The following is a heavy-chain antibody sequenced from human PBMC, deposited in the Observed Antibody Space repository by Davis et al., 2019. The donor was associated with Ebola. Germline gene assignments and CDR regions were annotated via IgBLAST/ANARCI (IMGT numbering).Heavy chain of an antibody. D-gene: IGHD3-10*01. V-gene: IGHV4-30-2*01. Sequence: SETLSLTCAVSGGSISSGGYSWSWIRQPPGKGLEWIGYIYHSGSTYYNPSLKSRVTISVDRSKNQFSLKLNSVTAADTAVYYCARASYGSGSYYPYFDYWGQGSLVTVSS. J-gene: IGHJ4*02. CDR3: ARASYGSGSYYPYFDY. CDR1: GGSISSGGYS. CDR2: IYHSGST.